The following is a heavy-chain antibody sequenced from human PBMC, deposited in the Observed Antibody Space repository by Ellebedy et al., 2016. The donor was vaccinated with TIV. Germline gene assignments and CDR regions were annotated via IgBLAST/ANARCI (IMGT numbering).Heavy chain of an antibody. V-gene: IGHV4-39*07. CDR1: GGSISSSSYY. CDR2: IYYSGST. CDR3: ARVVSYYFDY. J-gene: IGHJ4*02. Sequence: SETLSLTXTVSGGSISSSSYYWGWIRQPPGKGLEWIGSIYYSGSTYYNPSLKSRVTISVDTSKNQFSLKLSSVTAADTAVYYCARVVSYYFDYWGQGTLVTVSS.